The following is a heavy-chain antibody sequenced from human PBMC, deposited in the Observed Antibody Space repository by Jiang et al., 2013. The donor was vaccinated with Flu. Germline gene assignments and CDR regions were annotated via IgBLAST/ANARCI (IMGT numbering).Heavy chain of an antibody. J-gene: IGHJ6*02. CDR1: GYSFSNYW. D-gene: IGHD2-8*01. Sequence: SLKISCKGSGYSFSNYWIGWVRQMPGKGLEWMGIIYPGDSDTTYSPSFQGQVTFSADKSISTAYLQWSSLKASDTAMYYCARLRLYCSKGACYTGYGMDVWGQGTTVTVSS. CDR3: ARLRLYCSKGACYTGYGMDV. CDR2: IYPGDSDT. V-gene: IGHV5-51*01.